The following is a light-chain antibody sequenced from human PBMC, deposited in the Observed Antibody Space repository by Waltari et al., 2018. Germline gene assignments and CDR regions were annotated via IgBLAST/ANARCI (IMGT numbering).Light chain of an antibody. Sequence: GLPPPAAASLSPRKSTTISCIRPLRDVGGSNYVHWFQQQPGEVPKLILYEVNNRPSGVSNRFSGSNSGNTASLTISGLQAEDEADYFCSSYTRISTFVFGTGTEVSVL. V-gene: IGLV2-14*01. CDR3: SSYTRISTFV. J-gene: IGLJ1*01. CDR1: LRDVGGSNY. CDR2: EVN.